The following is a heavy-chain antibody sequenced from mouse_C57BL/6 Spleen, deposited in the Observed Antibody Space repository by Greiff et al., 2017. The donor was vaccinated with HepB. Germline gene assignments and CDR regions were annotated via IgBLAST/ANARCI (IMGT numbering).Heavy chain of an antibody. D-gene: IGHD2-2*01. CDR1: GYAFSSSW. Sequence: VQLQQSGPELVKPGASVKISCKASGYAFSSSWMNWVKQRPGKGLEWIGRIYPGDGDTNYNGKFKGKATLTADKSSSTAYMQLSSLTSEDSAVYFCARWLRGNYWGQGTTLTVSS. CDR2: IYPGDGDT. CDR3: ARWLRGNY. V-gene: IGHV1-82*01. J-gene: IGHJ2*01.